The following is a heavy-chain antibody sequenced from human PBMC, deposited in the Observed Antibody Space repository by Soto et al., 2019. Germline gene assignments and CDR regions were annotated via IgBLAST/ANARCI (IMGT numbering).Heavy chain of an antibody. CDR1: GGSISSYY. J-gene: IGHJ6*03. D-gene: IGHD6-19*01. V-gene: IGHV4-59*01. CDR3: ARGTVAEIPYYYYMDV. Sequence: SETLSLTCTVSGGSISSYYWSWIRQPPGKGLEWIGYIYYSGSTNHNPSLKSRVTISVDTSKNQFSLKLSSVTAADTAVYYCARGTVAEIPYYYYMDVWGKGTTVTVSS. CDR2: IYYSGST.